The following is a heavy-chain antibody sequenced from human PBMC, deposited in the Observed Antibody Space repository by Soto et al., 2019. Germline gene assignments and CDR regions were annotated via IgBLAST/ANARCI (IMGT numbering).Heavy chain of an antibody. J-gene: IGHJ6*02. Sequence: QVQLVESGGGVVQPGGSLRLSCSASRFTFSRYAMHWVRQAPGEGLDWVAVVSFDGSNEYYAESVRGRFTISRVTSKNTLYLQMNSLRTEDTAVYLCARPHMTTTTRYHGMDVWGRGTTVTVSS. CDR2: VSFDGSNE. CDR1: RFTFSRYA. D-gene: IGHD4-17*01. CDR3: ARPHMTTTTRYHGMDV. V-gene: IGHV3-30-3*01.